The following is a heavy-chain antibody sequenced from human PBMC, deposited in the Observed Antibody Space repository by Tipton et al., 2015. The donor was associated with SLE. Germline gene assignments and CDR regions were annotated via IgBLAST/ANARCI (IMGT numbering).Heavy chain of an antibody. V-gene: IGHV4-59*10. CDR2: VYTSGST. Sequence: TLSLTCAVYGGSFSDYYWSWIRQPAGKGLEWIGRVYTSGSTNFNPSLRSRVTISRDTSKSQFSVKLSSVTAADTAIYYCARGGLGFCTSGTCYDVTDIWGQGAMVTVSS. D-gene: IGHD2-2*01. CDR3: ARGGLGFCTSGTCYDVTDI. CDR1: GGSFSDYY. J-gene: IGHJ3*02.